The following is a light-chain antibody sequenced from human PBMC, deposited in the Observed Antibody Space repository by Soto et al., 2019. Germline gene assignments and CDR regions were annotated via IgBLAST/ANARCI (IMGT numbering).Light chain of an antibody. CDR2: GAF. CDR3: QHLNYYPYT. V-gene: IGKV1-9*01. Sequence: DIQLTQSPSFLSAAVGDRVTIICRASQDISNYLAWYQQKPGKAPKLLIFGAFTLQSGVPSRFSGSGSGTEFTLTISSLQPEDVAIYYCQHLNYYPYTFGQGTKLEI. J-gene: IGKJ2*01. CDR1: QDISNY.